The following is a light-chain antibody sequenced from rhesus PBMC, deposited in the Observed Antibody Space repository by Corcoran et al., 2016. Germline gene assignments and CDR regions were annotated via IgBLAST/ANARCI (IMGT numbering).Light chain of an antibody. V-gene: IGKV1-18*01. CDR2: IAS. J-gene: IGKJ3*01. CDR3: QQGYNTPLT. Sequence: DIQMTQSPSSLSASVGDKVTITCRASQDISTWLAWYQQKPGKAPKPLFYIASTLQTGVPPRFRGSGSGNDLTLTISSLQPEDFATYYSQQGYNTPLTFGPGTNLDVK. CDR1: QDISTW.